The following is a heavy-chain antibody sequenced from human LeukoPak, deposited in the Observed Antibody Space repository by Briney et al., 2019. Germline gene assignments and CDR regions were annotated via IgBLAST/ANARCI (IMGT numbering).Heavy chain of an antibody. CDR3: ARGQYYGSETYWHTKWFDP. J-gene: IGHJ5*02. V-gene: IGHV1-69*05. D-gene: IGHD3-10*01. Sequence: ASVKVSCKASGGTFSNYVISLVRQAPGQGLEWMGGIIPMFGSATYSEKFQGRVTITTDESTSTGYMEMSRLTSEDTAVYYCARGQYYGSETYWHTKWFDPWGQGTPVTVSS. CDR2: IIPMFGSA. CDR1: GGTFSNYV.